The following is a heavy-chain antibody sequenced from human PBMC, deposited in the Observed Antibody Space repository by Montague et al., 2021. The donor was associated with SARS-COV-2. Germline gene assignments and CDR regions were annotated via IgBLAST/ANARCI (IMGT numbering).Heavy chain of an antibody. J-gene: IGHJ1*01. CDR1: GGPISGSTDN. V-gene: IGHV4-39*01. Sequence: SETLSLTCTVTGGPISGSTDNWGWIRQSPGKGLEWIASVYYSGNTYYSPSLKSRLTISVDTSKNQISLKLNSVTAADTALYYCARREYSYGWGDWGQGTLVTVSS. CDR2: VYYSGNT. CDR3: ARREYSYGWGD. D-gene: IGHD5-18*01.